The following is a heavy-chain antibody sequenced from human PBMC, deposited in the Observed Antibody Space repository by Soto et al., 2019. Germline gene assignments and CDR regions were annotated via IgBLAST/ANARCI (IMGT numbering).Heavy chain of an antibody. CDR1: GFTFSSYA. CDR2: ISGSGGSI. J-gene: IGHJ3*02. V-gene: IGHV3-23*01. Sequence: GGSLRLSCAASGFTFSSYAMSWVRQAPGKGLEWVSAISGSGGSIYYADSVKGRFTISRDNSKNTLYLQMNSLRAEDTAVYYCARPLRWECAPNNDVFDIWAQRTMVTVSS. CDR3: ARPLRWECAPNNDVFDI. D-gene: IGHD1-26*01.